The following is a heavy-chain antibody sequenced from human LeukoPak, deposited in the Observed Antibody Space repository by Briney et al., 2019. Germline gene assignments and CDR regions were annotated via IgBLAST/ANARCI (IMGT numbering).Heavy chain of an antibody. CDR3: AREKEGTDHDSTAAFHY. CDR1: GTSIRNYY. V-gene: IGHV4-59*01. J-gene: IGHJ4*02. D-gene: IGHD3-22*01. Sequence: KSSEALSLTCTVSGTSIRNYYWSWVRQSPGQGLEWLAYGHHTGSSNFSPPFRSRVTTSVDASRNQFSLRLTSMTAADTAVYYCAREKEGTDHDSTAAFHYWGQGMLVIVSS. CDR2: GHHTGSS.